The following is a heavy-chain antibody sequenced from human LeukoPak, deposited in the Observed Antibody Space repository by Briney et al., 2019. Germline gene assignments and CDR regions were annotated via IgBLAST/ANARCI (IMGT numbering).Heavy chain of an antibody. D-gene: IGHD5-18*01. J-gene: IGHJ6*02. V-gene: IGHV1-18*01. Sequence: GASVKVSCKASGYTFTSYGISWVRQAPGQGLEWMGWISAYNGNTNDAQKLQGRVTMTTDTSTSTAYMELRSLRSDDTAVYYCARADTAMVSTRHGYYYYGMDVWGQGTTVTVSS. CDR1: GYTFTSYG. CDR2: ISAYNGNT. CDR3: ARADTAMVSTRHGYYYYGMDV.